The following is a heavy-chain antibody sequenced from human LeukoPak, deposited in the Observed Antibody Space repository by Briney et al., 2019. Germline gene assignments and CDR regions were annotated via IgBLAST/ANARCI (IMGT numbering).Heavy chain of an antibody. J-gene: IGHJ6*03. CDR1: GGTFSSYA. CDR2: IIPIFGTA. CDR3: ARAEYGAALPYYYYMDV. D-gene: IGHD2-2*01. V-gene: IGHV1-69*13. Sequence: SVKVCCKASGGTFSSYAISWVRQAPGQGLEWMGGIIPIFGTANYAQKFQGRVTITADESTSTAYMELSSLRSEDTAVYYCARAEYGAALPYYYYMDVWGKGTTVTVSS.